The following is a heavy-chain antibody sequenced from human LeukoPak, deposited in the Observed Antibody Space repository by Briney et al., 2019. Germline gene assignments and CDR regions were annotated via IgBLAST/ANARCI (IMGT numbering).Heavy chain of an antibody. D-gene: IGHD6-19*01. Sequence: GGTLRLSCAASGFTFSSYVMSWVRQAPGKGLEWVSTISGSGGSTNYADSVKGRFTISRDNSKNTLYLQMNSLRAEDTAVYYCAKSARVIAVEIDYWGQGTLVTVSS. CDR1: GFTFSSYV. V-gene: IGHV3-23*01. CDR3: AKSARVIAVEIDY. J-gene: IGHJ4*02. CDR2: ISGSGGST.